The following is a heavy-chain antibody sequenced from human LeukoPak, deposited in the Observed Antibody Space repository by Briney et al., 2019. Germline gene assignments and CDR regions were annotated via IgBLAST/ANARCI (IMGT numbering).Heavy chain of an antibody. D-gene: IGHD4-17*01. CDR3: ARVALDYGDYVWFDP. CDR1: GGSISSGGYY. V-gene: IGHV4-61*08. Sequence: PSETLSLTCTVSGGSISSGGYYWSWIRQPPGKGLEWIGYIYYSGSTNYNPSLKSRVTISVDTSKNQFSLKLSSVTAADTAVYYCARVALDYGDYVWFDPWGQGTLVTVSS. J-gene: IGHJ5*02. CDR2: IYYSGST.